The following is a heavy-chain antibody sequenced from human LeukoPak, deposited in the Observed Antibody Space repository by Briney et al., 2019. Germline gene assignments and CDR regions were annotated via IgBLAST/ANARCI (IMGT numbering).Heavy chain of an antibody. D-gene: IGHD6-19*01. J-gene: IGHJ3*02. CDR2: INPNSGGT. V-gene: IGHV1-2*02. CDR1: GYTFTGYY. Sequence: ASVKVSCKASGYTFTGYYMHWVRQAPGQGLEWMGWINPNSGGTNYAQKFQGRVTMTRDTSISTAYMELSRLRSDDTAVYYCARVASSGWYGGLVGSSQFGNAFDIWGQGTMVTVSS. CDR3: ARVASSGWYGGLVGSSQFGNAFDI.